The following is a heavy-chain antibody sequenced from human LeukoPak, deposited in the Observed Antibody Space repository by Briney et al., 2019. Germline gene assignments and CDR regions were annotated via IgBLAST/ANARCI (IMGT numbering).Heavy chain of an antibody. CDR3: ARDRPYYYDSSGSYYYFDY. Sequence: GGSLRLSCAASGFTFSRSWMHWVRQAPGKGLVWVSRINDDGSTTSYADSVKGRFTISRDNAKNTLYLQMNSLRAEDTAVYYCARDRPYYYDSSGSYYYFDYWGQGTLVTVSS. D-gene: IGHD3-22*01. CDR1: GFTFSRSW. CDR2: INDDGSTT. V-gene: IGHV3-74*01. J-gene: IGHJ4*02.